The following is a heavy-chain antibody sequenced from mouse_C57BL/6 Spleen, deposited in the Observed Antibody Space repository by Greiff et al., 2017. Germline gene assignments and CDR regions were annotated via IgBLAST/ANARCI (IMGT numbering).Heavy chain of an antibody. CDR2: IDPSDSYT. CDR1: GYTFTSYW. D-gene: IGHD1-1*02. CDR3: ARGDYGEWYFDV. J-gene: IGHJ1*03. Sequence: QVQLQQPGAELVMPGASVKLSCKASGYTFTSYWMHWVKQRPGQGLEWIGEIDPSDSYTNYNQKFKGKSTLPVDKSASTAYMQLSSLASEDSAVYYSARGDYGEWYFDVWGTGTTVTVSS. V-gene: IGHV1-69*01.